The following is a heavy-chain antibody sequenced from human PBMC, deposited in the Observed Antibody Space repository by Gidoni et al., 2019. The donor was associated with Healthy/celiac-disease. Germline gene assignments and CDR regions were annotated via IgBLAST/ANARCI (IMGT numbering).Heavy chain of an antibody. J-gene: IGHJ4*02. CDR1: GFTFRSYE. CDR2: ISSSGSTI. V-gene: IGHV3-48*03. D-gene: IGHD3-3*01. Sequence: EVQLVESGGGLVQPGGSLRLSCAASGFTFRSYEMNWVRQAPGKGLEWVSYISSSGSTIYYADSVKGRFTISRDNAKNSLYLQMNSLRAEDTAVYYCARHPNFLYDFWSEMDYWGQGTLVTVSS. CDR3: ARHPNFLYDFWSEMDY.